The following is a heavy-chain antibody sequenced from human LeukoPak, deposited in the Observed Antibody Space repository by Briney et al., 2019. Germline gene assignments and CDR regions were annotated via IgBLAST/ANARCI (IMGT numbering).Heavy chain of an antibody. CDR2: INPNSGGT. CDR3: ARDGFYCSSTSCYVDYYYGMDV. J-gene: IGHJ6*02. V-gene: IGHV1-2*04. D-gene: IGHD2-2*01. Sequence: ASVKVSCKASGYTFTSYGISWVRQAPGQGLEWMGWINPNSGGTNYAQKFQGWVTMTRDTSISTAYMELSRLRSDDTAVYYCARDGFYCSSTSCYVDYYYGMDVWGQGTTVTVSS. CDR1: GYTFTSYG.